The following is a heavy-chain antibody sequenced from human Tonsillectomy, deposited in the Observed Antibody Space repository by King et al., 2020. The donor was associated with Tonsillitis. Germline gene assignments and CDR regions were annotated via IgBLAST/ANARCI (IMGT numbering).Heavy chain of an antibody. J-gene: IGHJ6*02. CDR2: ISWNSGSI. CDR1: GFTFDDYA. D-gene: IGHD4-11*01. Sequence: VQLVESGGGLVQPGRSLRLSCAASGFTFDDYAMHWVRQAPGKGLEWVSGISWNSGSIGYADSVKGRFTISRDNAKNSLYLQMNSLRAEDTALYYCAKEAAHDNYTSWYYYGMDVWGQGTTVTVSS. CDR3: AKEAAHDNYTSWYYYGMDV. V-gene: IGHV3-9*01.